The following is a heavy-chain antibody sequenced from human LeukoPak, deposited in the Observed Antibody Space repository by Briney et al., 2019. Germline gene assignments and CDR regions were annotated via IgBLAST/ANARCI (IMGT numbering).Heavy chain of an antibody. CDR1: GFTFSRYA. D-gene: IGHD3-22*01. Sequence: GGSLRLSCAASGFTFSRYAMSWVRQAPGKGLEWVSAISVDGSNTYYADSVKGQFTISRDNSKNTLYLQMNSLSAEDTAVYCCAKSYDTSGRRAFDIWSQGTMVTASS. CDR2: ISVDGSNT. V-gene: IGHV3-23*01. J-gene: IGHJ3*02. CDR3: AKSYDTSGRRAFDI.